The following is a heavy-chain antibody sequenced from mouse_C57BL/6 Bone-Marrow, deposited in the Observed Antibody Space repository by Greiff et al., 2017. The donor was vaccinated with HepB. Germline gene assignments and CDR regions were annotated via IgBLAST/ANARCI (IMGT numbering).Heavy chain of an antibody. CDR2: ISSGGSYT. J-gene: IGHJ4*01. V-gene: IGHV5-6*02. CDR1: GFTFSSYG. CDR3: ARHPLFITTVVDYYAIDY. Sequence: DVMLVESGGDLVKPGGSLKLSCAASGFTFSSYGMSWVRQTPDKRLEWVATISSGGSYTYYPDSVKGRFTISRDNAKNTLYLQMSSLKSEDTAMYYWARHPLFITTVVDYYAIDYWGQGTSVTVSS. D-gene: IGHD1-1*01.